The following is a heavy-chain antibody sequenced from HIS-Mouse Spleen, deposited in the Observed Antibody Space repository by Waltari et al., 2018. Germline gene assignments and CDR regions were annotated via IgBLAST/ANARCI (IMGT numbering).Heavy chain of an antibody. CDR1: GGSISSYY. V-gene: IGHV4-59*01. J-gene: IGHJ3*02. CDR3: ARVKYSNAFDI. Sequence: LSLTCTVSGGSISSYYWSWIRQPPGKGLEWIGYIYYSGSTNYNPSLKSRVTISVDTSKNQFSLKLSSVTAADTAVYYCARVKYSNAFDIWGQGTMVTVSS. D-gene: IGHD6-6*01. CDR2: IYYSGST.